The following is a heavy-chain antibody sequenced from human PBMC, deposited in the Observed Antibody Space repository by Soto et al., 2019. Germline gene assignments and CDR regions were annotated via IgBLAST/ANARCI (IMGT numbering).Heavy chain of an antibody. CDR1: GYTFTSYA. CDR3: ARGTGYSSSWREYYYYYYGMDV. V-gene: IGHV1-3*01. Sequence: GASVKVSCKASGYTFTSYAMHWVRQAPGQRLEWMGWINAGNGNTKYSQKLQGRVTITRDTSASTAYMELSSLRSEDTAVYYCARGTGYSSSWREYYYYYYGMDVWGQGTTVTVSS. CDR2: INAGNGNT. D-gene: IGHD6-13*01. J-gene: IGHJ6*02.